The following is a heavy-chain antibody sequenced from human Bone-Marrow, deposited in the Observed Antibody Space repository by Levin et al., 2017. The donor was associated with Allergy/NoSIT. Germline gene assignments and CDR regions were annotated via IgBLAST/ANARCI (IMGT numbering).Heavy chain of an antibody. D-gene: IGHD6-19*01. V-gene: IGHV1-2*06. Sequence: ASVKVSCKASGYTFTGYYIQWVRQAPGQGLEWMGRINPNSGDIKFAQKFQGRVTLTRDTSISTAYMELTRLTSDDTAVYYCARGLAGAFEFDYWGQGTLVTVSS. CDR2: INPNSGDI. J-gene: IGHJ4*02. CDR1: GYTFTGYY. CDR3: ARGLAGAFEFDY.